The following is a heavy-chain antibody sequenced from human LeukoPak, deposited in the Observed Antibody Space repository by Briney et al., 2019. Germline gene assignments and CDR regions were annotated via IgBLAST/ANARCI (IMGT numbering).Heavy chain of an antibody. CDR1: GGTFSSYA. CDR2: IIPIFGTA. J-gene: IGHJ6*03. V-gene: IGHV1-69*05. Sequence: ASVTVSCKASGGTFSSYAISWVRQAPGQGLEWMGGIIPIFGTANYAQKFQGRVTITTDESTSTAYMELSSLRSEDTAVYYCARSPRLDSYYYYMDVWGKGTTVTVSS. CDR3: ARSPRLDSYYYYMDV. D-gene: IGHD3/OR15-3a*01.